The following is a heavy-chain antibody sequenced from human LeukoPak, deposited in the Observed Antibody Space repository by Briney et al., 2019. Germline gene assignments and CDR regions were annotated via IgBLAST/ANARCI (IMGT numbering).Heavy chain of an antibody. CDR1: GFTFSSYG. D-gene: IGHD3-22*01. CDR3: AKAGAMILQHYFDY. CDR2: IRFDGSDR. V-gene: IGHV3-30*02. Sequence: GGSLRLSCAASGFTFSSYGMHWVRQAPGKGLEWVAFIRFDGSDRYYTDSVKGRFTLYKDISRNTLYLQMNSLRADDTAVYYCAKAGAMILQHYFDYWGQGTLVTVPS. J-gene: IGHJ4*02.